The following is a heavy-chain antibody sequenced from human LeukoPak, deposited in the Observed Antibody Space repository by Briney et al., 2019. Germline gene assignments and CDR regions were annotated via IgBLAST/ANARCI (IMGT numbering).Heavy chain of an antibody. Sequence: GRSLRLSCAASGFTFSSYGMHWVRQAPGKGLEWVAVISYDGSNKYYADSVKGRFTISRDNSKNTLYLQMNSLRAEDTAVYYCAKDLRDIVVVRAADDYWGQGTLVTVSS. V-gene: IGHV3-30*18. CDR1: GFTFSSYG. CDR2: ISYDGSNK. CDR3: AKDLRDIVVVRAADDY. D-gene: IGHD2-2*01. J-gene: IGHJ4*02.